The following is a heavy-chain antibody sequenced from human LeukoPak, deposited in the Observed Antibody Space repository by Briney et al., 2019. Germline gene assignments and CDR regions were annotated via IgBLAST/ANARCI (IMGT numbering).Heavy chain of an antibody. Sequence: SETLSLTCAVYGGSFSGYYWSWIRQAPGKGLEWIGEINHSGSTNYNPSLKSRVTISVDTSKNQFSLKLSSVTAADTAVYYCARVSRNYYDSRGYYYANWFDPWGQGTLVTVSS. J-gene: IGHJ5*02. CDR3: ARVSRNYYDSRGYYYANWFDP. CDR1: GGSFSGYY. D-gene: IGHD3-22*01. V-gene: IGHV4-34*01. CDR2: INHSGST.